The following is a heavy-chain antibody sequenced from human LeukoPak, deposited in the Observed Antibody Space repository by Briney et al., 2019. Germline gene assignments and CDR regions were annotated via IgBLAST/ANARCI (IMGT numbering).Heavy chain of an antibody. CDR3: ARALDYYDSSGYSCFDY. Sequence: SEILSLTCTVSGGSISSGGYYWSWIRQHPGKGLEWIGYIYYSGSTYYNPSLNSRVTISVDTSKNQFSLKLSSVTAADTAVYYCARALDYYDSSGYSCFDYWGQETLVTVSS. CDR2: IYYSGST. J-gene: IGHJ4*02. CDR1: GGSISSGGYY. D-gene: IGHD3-22*01. V-gene: IGHV4-31*03.